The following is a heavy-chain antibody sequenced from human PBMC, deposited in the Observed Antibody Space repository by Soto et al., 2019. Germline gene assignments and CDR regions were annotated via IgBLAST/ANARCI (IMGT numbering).Heavy chain of an antibody. V-gene: IGHV3-7*01. CDR1: GITLSNFW. CDR2: INPDGTAQ. Sequence: GGSLRLSCVASGITLSNFWMTWVRQTPGKGLEWVANINPDGTAQAYVDSVKGRFTVSRDNAKNSLYRQMNSLRADDTGICFCGAWDSSNNPWGQGTLVAVAS. CDR3: GAWDSSNNP. D-gene: IGHD1-26*01. J-gene: IGHJ5*02.